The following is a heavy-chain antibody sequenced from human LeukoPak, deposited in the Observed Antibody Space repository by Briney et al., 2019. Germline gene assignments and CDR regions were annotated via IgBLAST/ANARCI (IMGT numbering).Heavy chain of an antibody. CDR1: GGSISSYY. CDR3: ARSLKQQLYAY. Sequence: SETLSLTCTVSGGSISSYYWSWIRQPPGKGLEWIGYIYYSGSTNYNPPLKSRVTIAVDTSKNQFFLKLSSVTAADTAVYYCARSLKQQLYAYWGQGTQVTVSS. CDR2: IYYSGST. D-gene: IGHD6-13*01. J-gene: IGHJ4*02. V-gene: IGHV4-59*01.